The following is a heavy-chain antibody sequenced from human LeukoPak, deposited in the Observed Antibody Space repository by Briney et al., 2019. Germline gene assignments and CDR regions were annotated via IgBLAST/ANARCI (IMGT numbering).Heavy chain of an antibody. Sequence: GESLKISCKVSGYNFMTYWIGWVRQMPGKGLELMGIIDPGEYDIRYSPSFQGQVTISADKSISTAYLQWSSLKASDTAIYYCARAPGDGRFDYWGQGTLVTVSS. J-gene: IGHJ4*02. CDR2: IDPGEYDI. CDR1: GYNFMTYW. V-gene: IGHV5-51*01. CDR3: ARAPGDGRFDY. D-gene: IGHD4-17*01.